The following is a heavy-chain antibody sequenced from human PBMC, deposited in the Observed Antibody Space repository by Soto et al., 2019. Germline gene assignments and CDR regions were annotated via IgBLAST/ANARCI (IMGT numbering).Heavy chain of an antibody. D-gene: IGHD3-10*01. CDR1: GFTFSNYW. CDR2: IYDDGSPT. CDR3: ARGSDTYYYYMDV. J-gene: IGHJ6*03. V-gene: IGHV3-74*03. Sequence: GGSLRLSCAASGFTFSNYWMHWVRQAPGKGLVWVSRIYDDGSPTTYADSVKGRFTISRDNAKNTLYLQMNSLRDEDTAVYYCARGSDTYYYYMDVWGKGTTVTVSS.